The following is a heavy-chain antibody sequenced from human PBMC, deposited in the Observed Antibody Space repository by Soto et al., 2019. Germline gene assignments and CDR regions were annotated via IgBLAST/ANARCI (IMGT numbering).Heavy chain of an antibody. CDR2: INQDGSEK. J-gene: IGHJ4*02. V-gene: IGHV3-7*03. CDR3: ARAPYGSGSSYYFDD. D-gene: IGHD3-10*01. Sequence: GGSLRLSCAASGFTFSSYWMSWVRQAPGKGLEWVAHINQDGSEKYYVDSVKGRFTISRDNAKKSLYLQMNSLRAEDTAVYYCARAPYGSGSSYYFDDWGQGTLVTVS. CDR1: GFTFSSYW.